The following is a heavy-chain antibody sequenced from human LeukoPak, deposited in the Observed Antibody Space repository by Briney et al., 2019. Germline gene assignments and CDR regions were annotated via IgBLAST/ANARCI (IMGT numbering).Heavy chain of an antibody. J-gene: IGHJ5*02. CDR2: VNLKSGYT. V-gene: IGHV1-8*03. D-gene: IGHD3-3*01. CDR1: GYTFTKFD. CDR3: ARAKYRRITIFGVASTRWFDP. Sequence: GASVKVSCKASGYTFTKFDINWVRQATGQGLEWMGWVNLKSGYTGYAQKFQGRVTITRDTSINTAYMELSSLRSEDTAVYYCARAKYRRITIFGVASTRWFDPWGQGTLVTVSS.